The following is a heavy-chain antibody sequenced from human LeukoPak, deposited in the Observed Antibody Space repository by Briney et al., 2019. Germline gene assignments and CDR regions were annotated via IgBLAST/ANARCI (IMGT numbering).Heavy chain of an antibody. D-gene: IGHD3/OR15-3a*01. CDR3: TAGTGRSDFDY. V-gene: IGHV3-15*01. Sequence: GGSLRLSCAASGFTFGNAWMSWVRQAPGRGLEWVGRIKRKGDDGTIDYAAPVKGRLSISRDDSKNTLYLQMNSLKSEDTAVYYCTAGTGRSDFDYWGQGTLVTVSS. CDR1: GFTFGNAW. J-gene: IGHJ4*02. CDR2: IKRKGDDGTI.